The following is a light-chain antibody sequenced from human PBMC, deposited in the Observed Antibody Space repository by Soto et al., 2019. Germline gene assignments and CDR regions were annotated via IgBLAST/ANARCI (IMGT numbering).Light chain of an antibody. CDR2: EGI. V-gene: IGLV2-23*01. J-gene: IGLJ1*01. CDR1: SSNIGGYNV. CDR3: CSYVGATTYV. Sequence: QSVLTQPASVSGSPGQSITTSCGGTSSNIGGYNVVSWYQQHPGKAPKVIVYEGINRPSGVSDRFAGSTSGSTASLTISGLQAEDEAEYYCCSYVGATTYVFGSGTKVTVL.